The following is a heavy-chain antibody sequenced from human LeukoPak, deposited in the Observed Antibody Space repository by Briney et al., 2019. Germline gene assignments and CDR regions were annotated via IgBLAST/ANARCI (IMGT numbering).Heavy chain of an antibody. CDR1: GLTFSSYS. D-gene: IGHD2-21*01. J-gene: IGHJ4*02. CDR2: ITVTGDT. V-gene: IGHV3-23*01. CDR3: AKSVVVGRVFPGLEY. Sequence: GGSLRLSCVVSGLTFSSYSMSWVRQAPGKGLEWVSGITVTGDTYYADSLRGRFTVSRDTSRNMLYLQMSSLRADDTAVYYCAKSVVVGRVFPGLEYWGQGTLVTVSS.